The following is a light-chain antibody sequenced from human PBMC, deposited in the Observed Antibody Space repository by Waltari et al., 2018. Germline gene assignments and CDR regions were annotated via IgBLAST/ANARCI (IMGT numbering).Light chain of an antibody. J-gene: IGKJ1*01. V-gene: IGKV3-20*01. Sequence: EIVLTQSPGTLSLSPGERATLSCRASQSITNNYLAWYQQKPGQAPRLLIYGGSSRATGIPDRFSGSGSGTDFTLTISRLEPEDFAVYVCQQYGSSPPTFGQGTKVEIK. CDR3: QQYGSSPPT. CDR2: GGS. CDR1: QSITNNY.